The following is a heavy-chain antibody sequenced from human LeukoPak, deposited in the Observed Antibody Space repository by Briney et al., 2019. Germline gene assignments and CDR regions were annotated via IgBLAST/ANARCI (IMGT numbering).Heavy chain of an antibody. D-gene: IGHD5-24*01. Sequence: TSETPSLTCTVSGGSISSGGYYWSWIRQHPGKGLEWIGYIYYSGSTYYNPSLKSRVTISVDTSKNQFSLKLSSVTAADTAVYYCARERGEMAYYFDYWGQGTLVTVSS. V-gene: IGHV4-31*03. CDR3: ARERGEMAYYFDY. CDR2: IYYSGST. CDR1: GGSISSGGYY. J-gene: IGHJ4*02.